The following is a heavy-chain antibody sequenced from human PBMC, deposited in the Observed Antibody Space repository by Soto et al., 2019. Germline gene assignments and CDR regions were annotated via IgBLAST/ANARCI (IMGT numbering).Heavy chain of an antibody. CDR2: ISTSGGST. CDR1: GFTFSNYA. Sequence: EVQLLESGGGLVQPGGSLRLSCVASGFTFSNYAMSWVRQSPGKGLEWVSSISTSGGSTYYADSVKGRFTISRDNSKKALYLQWNNLRAEDTAVYDCAKVVLVGLDPFDYWGQGTLVTVSS. J-gene: IGHJ4*02. D-gene: IGHD2-15*01. CDR3: AKVVLVGLDPFDY. V-gene: IGHV3-23*01.